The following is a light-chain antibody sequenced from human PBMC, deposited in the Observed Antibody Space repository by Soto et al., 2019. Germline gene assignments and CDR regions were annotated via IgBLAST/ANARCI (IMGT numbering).Light chain of an antibody. CDR1: QSVGSY. V-gene: IGKV3-11*01. J-gene: IGKJ5*01. CDR3: QQRRNWPPVT. Sequence: EIVLTQSPATLSLSPGERATLSCRASQSVGSYLAWYQQKPGQAPRLLIYNASNRATGIPVRFSGSGSGTDFILTISSLEPEDSAVYYCQQRRNWPPVTFGQGTRLEIK. CDR2: NAS.